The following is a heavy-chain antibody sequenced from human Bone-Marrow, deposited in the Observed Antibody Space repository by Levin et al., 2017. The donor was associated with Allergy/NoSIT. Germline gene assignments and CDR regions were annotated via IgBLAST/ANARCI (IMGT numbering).Heavy chain of an antibody. CDR3: VRSSSWTYEN. D-gene: IGHD3/OR15-3a*01. J-gene: IGHJ4*02. CDR2: IKPDGSAK. V-gene: IGHV3-7*01. Sequence: GESLKISCAASGFTFSSHWMDWVRQGPGKGLEWVANIKPDGSAKNYVESVSGRFTISRDNAKNSVFLQMNSLRADDTAVYYCVRSSSWTYENWGQGTLVTVSS. CDR1: GFTFSSHW.